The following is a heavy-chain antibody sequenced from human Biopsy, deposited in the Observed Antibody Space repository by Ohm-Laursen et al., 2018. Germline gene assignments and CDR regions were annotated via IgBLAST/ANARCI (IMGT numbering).Heavy chain of an antibody. CDR3: GRGQTVAPGYYGMDV. D-gene: IGHD4-17*01. V-gene: IGHV3-21*01. CDR2: ISSSGSFI. CDR1: GFTFSPYS. J-gene: IGHJ6*02. Sequence: SLRLSCAASGFTFSPYSMNWVRQAPGQGLEWVSSISSSGSFIFFAVSVKGRFTISRDNARNSLYLQMNSLRAEDTAVYYCGRGQTVAPGYYGMDVWGQGTTVTVSS.